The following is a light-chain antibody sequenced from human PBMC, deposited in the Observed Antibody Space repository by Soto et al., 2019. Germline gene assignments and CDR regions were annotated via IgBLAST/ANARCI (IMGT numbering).Light chain of an antibody. CDR1: QSVTNNY. CDR2: GAS. V-gene: IGKV3-20*01. CDR3: QQYGGSPLVT. Sequence: EVVLTQSPGTLSLSPGERATLSCRASQSVTNNYLAWYQQKPGQAPRLLIYGASTRATGIPDRFSGSGSGTDFNLTVSRLEPEDSAVYYCQQYGGSPLVTFGGGTKVEIK. J-gene: IGKJ4*01.